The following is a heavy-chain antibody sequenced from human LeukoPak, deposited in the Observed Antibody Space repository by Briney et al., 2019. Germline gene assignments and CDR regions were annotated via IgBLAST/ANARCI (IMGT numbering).Heavy chain of an antibody. CDR3: ARKENVYYYFDY. V-gene: IGHV4-31*03. J-gene: IGHJ4*02. CDR1: GGSISSGGYY. D-gene: IGHD3-10*01. Sequence: SETLSLTCTVSGGSISSGGYYWSWIRQHPGKGLEWIGYIYYNGSTYYNPSLKSRVAISVDTSKNQFSLKLSSVTAADTAVYYCARKENVYYYFDYWGQGTLVTVSS. CDR2: IYYNGST.